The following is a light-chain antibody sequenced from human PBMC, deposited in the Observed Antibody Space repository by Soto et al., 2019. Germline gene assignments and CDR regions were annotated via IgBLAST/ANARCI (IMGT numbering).Light chain of an antibody. Sequence: GLSQSPGTLSLYTGERATLSCRARPSVSSSYLAWYQQKPGAAPRLLICGASSRATGITDRFSGSGSGTDFTLTIRRPEPEDFAVYYCQQYGTPLFGPGTKVDI. CDR2: GAS. V-gene: IGKV3-20*01. CDR1: PSVSSSY. J-gene: IGKJ3*01. CDR3: QQYGTPL.